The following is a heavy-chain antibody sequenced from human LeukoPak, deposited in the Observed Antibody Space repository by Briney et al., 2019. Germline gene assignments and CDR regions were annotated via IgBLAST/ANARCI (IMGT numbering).Heavy chain of an antibody. J-gene: IGHJ4*02. CDR1: GGSISSSIYY. Sequence: SETLSLTCTVSGGSISSSIYYWGWIRQPPGKGLEWIGSIYYSGSTYYNPSLKSRVIISVDTSKNQFSLKLKSVTSADMAVYYCARLADCSSTSCYDHWGQGTLVTVSS. CDR3: ARLADCSSTSCYDH. D-gene: IGHD2-2*01. CDR2: IYYSGST. V-gene: IGHV4-39*01.